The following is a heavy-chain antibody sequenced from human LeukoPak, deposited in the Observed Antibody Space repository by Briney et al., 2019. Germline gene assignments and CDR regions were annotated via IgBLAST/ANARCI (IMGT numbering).Heavy chain of an antibody. CDR2: FDPEDGET. Sequence: ASVKPSCTVSGYTLTELSMHWVRQAPGKGLEWMGGFDPEDGETIYAQKFQGRVTMTRDTSTSTVYMELSSLRSEDTAVYYCARFRWETMVRVSHNWFDPWGQETLVTVSS. J-gene: IGHJ5*02. D-gene: IGHD3-10*01. V-gene: IGHV1-24*01. CDR3: ARFRWETMVRVSHNWFDP. CDR1: GYTLTELS.